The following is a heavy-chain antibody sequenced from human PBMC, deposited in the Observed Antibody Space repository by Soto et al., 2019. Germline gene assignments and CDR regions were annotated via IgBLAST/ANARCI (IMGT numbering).Heavy chain of an antibody. CDR3: ARAPTEYQLLSGYFQH. D-gene: IGHD2-2*01. J-gene: IGHJ1*01. CDR2: ISYDGSNK. V-gene: IGHV3-30-3*01. CDR1: GFTFSSYA. Sequence: QVQLVESGGGVVQPGRSLRLSCAASGFTFSSYAMHWVRQAPGKGLEWVALISYDGSNKYYADSVKGRFTISRDNSKNTLYLQMNSLRAEDTAVYYCARAPTEYQLLSGYFQHWGQGTLVTVSS.